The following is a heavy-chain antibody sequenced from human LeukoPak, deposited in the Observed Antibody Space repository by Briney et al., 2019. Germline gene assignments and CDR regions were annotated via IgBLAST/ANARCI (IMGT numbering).Heavy chain of an antibody. CDR2: IWYDGSNA. Sequence: GGSLRLSCAAFGCTFSSYGMHCVRQAPGKGLEWVAVIWYDGSNAYYADSVKGRFTISRDNSKNTVYLQMNSLRAEDTAVYYCAAYSSSSIGEYWGQGTLVTVSS. V-gene: IGHV3-33*01. J-gene: IGHJ4*02. D-gene: IGHD6-6*01. CDR1: GCTFSSYG. CDR3: AAYSSSSIGEY.